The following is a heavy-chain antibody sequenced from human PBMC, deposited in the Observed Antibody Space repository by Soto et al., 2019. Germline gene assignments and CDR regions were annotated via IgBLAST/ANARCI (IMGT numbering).Heavy chain of an antibody. CDR2: ISPYNGTT. J-gene: IGHJ6*02. CDR3: ARDGERDTGLNFYYYLHGMDA. D-gene: IGHD1-1*01. CDR1: GYTFTTYG. V-gene: IGHV1-18*04. Sequence: QVQLVQSGGEVRKPGASVKVSCKASGYTFTTYGISWVRQAPGQGLEWMGWISPYNGTTKYAEKLQGEMTMTTDTATSTAYMDLRSLRSDDPAVYYCARDGERDTGLNFYYYLHGMDAWGQGTRVTVSS.